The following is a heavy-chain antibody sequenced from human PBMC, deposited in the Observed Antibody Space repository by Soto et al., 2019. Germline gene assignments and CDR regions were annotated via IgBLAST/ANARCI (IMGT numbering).Heavy chain of an antibody. CDR2: IHYSGST. J-gene: IGHJ6*03. V-gene: IGHV4-59*02. CDR3: ARGVVGWNMDV. CDR1: GGSVSGYY. D-gene: IGHD2-15*01. Sequence: QVQLQESGPGLVKPSETLSLTCTVSGGSVSGYYWTWTRQSPRKGLEWIGYIHYSGSTNYNPSLKSRVTISVDTSKNQFSRKLSSVTATDTAVYYCARGVVGWNMDVWGKGTTVTVSS.